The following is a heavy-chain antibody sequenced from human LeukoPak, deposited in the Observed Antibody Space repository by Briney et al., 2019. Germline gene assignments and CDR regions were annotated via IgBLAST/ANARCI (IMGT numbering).Heavy chain of an antibody. Sequence: SVKVSCKASGGTFSSYAISWVRQAPGQGLEWMGGIIPIFGTANYAQKFQGRVTITADESTSTAYMELSSLRSEDTAVYYCARSRQRYSSSLADLDYWGQGTLVAVSS. V-gene: IGHV1-69*01. D-gene: IGHD6-6*01. CDR3: ARSRQRYSSSLADLDY. CDR2: IIPIFGTA. CDR1: GGTFSSYA. J-gene: IGHJ4*02.